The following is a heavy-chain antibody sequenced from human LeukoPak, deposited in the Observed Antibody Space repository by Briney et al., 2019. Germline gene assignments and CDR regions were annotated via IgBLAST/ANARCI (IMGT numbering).Heavy chain of an antibody. V-gene: IGHV4-59*01. D-gene: IGHD3-10*02. Sequence: SETLSLTCTVSGGSISSYYWSWIRQPPGKGLEWIGYIYYSGSTNYNPSLKSRVTISVDTSKNQFSLKLSSVTAADTAVYYCARAALGMFYFDNWGQGTLVTVST. J-gene: IGHJ4*02. CDR2: IYYSGST. CDR1: GGSISSYY. CDR3: ARAALGMFYFDN.